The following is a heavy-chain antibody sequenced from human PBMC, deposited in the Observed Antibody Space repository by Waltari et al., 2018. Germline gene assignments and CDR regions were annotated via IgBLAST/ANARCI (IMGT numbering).Heavy chain of an antibody. CDR3: TKDSWFDP. J-gene: IGHJ5*02. V-gene: IGHV3-20*04. CDR1: GFYLVDYG. Sequence: EVRLVESGGGVVRPGGSLRLSCAASGFYLVDYGMTWVRQAPGKGLEGVSGIKRNGGSTGYVDSVKGRFTISRDNAKNSLYLQMNSLRVEDTALYYCTKDSWFDPWGQGTLVTVSS. CDR2: IKRNGGST.